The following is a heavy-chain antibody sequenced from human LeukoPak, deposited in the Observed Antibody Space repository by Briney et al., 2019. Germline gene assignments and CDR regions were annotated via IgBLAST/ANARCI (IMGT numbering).Heavy chain of an antibody. D-gene: IGHD3-22*01. CDR3: ARVEYYDSSGYSNV. CDR2: IYSGGST. Sequence: PGGSLRLSCAASGFTVSSNYMSWVRQAPGKGLEWVSVIYSGGSTYYADSVKGRFTISRDNAKNSLYLQMNSLRAEDTAVYYCARVEYYDSSGYSNVWGQGTLVTVSS. V-gene: IGHV3-66*01. CDR1: GFTVSSNY. J-gene: IGHJ4*02.